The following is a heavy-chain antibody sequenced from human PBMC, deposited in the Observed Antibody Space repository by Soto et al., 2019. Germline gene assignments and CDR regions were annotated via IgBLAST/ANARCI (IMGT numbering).Heavy chain of an antibody. V-gene: IGHV4-34*01. Sequence: SETLSLTCAVYGGSFSGYYWSWIRQPPGKGLEWIGEINHSGSTNYNPSLKSRVTISVDTSKNQFSLKLSSVTAADTAVYYCAKAIAVVAATQDRGHNWFDPWGQGTLVTVSS. D-gene: IGHD2-15*01. CDR2: INHSGST. J-gene: IGHJ5*02. CDR1: GGSFSGYY. CDR3: AKAIAVVAATQDRGHNWFDP.